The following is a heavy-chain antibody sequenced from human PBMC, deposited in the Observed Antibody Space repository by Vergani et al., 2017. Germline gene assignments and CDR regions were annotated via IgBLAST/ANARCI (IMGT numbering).Heavy chain of an antibody. D-gene: IGHD2-21*01. J-gene: IGHJ3*01. CDR1: GCSFSTCGQS. Sequence: QVQLQESGPGLVKPSQTLCLTCPVYGCSFSTCGQSWTWLRQSAGKGLEWIGRIYTSGATNYNPSLRSRALLSVDASKKHISLTLTSVTAADTAVYYCAXDGGEYDKDALDVWGQGTKVTVTS. CDR2: IYTSGAT. CDR3: AXDGGEYDKDALDV. V-gene: IGHV4-61*02.